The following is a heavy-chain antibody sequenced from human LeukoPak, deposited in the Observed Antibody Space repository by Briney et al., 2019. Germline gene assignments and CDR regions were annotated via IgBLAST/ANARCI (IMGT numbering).Heavy chain of an antibody. V-gene: IGHV4-39*07. J-gene: IGHJ6*03. CDR3: ARVRGSDWNYKNPDYYYYYYYMDV. D-gene: IGHD1-7*01. CDR1: GGSISSSSYY. CDR2: IYYSGST. Sequence: SETLSLTCTVSGGSISSSSYYWGWIRQPPGKGLEWIGSIYYSGSTYYNPSLKSRVTISVDTSKNQFSLKLSSVTAADTAVYYCARVRGSDWNYKNPDYYYYYYYMDVWGKGTTVTVPS.